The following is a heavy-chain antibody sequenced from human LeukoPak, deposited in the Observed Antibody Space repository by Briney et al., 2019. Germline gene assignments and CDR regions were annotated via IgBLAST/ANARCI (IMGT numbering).Heavy chain of an antibody. J-gene: IGHJ5*02. V-gene: IGHV4-38-2*01. CDR2: IYDSGST. Sequence: GSLRLSCAASGFTFTDYYMSWIRQPPGKGLKWIGSIYDSGSTYYNPSLKSRVTISVDTSKNQFSLKLNSVTAADTAVYYCARHYGPWGQGTLVTVSS. D-gene: IGHD3-16*01. CDR1: GFTFTDYY. CDR3: ARHYGP.